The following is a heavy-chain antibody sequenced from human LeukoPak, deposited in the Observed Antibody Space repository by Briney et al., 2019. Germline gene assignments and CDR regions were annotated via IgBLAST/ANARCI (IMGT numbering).Heavy chain of an antibody. J-gene: IGHJ4*02. CDR3: ARFGYSSSRSFNDY. V-gene: IGHV3-64*01. D-gene: IGHD6-13*01. Sequence: GGSLRLSCAASGCTFSSYAMHWARQAPGKGLEYVSAISGIGGSTYYANSVKGRFTISRDNSKNTLYLQMGSLRAEDMAVYYCARFGYSSSRSFNDYWGLGTLVTVSS. CDR2: ISGIGGST. CDR1: GCTFSSYA.